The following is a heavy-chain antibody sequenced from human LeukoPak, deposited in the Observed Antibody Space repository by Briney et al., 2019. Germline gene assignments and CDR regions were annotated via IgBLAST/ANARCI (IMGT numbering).Heavy chain of an antibody. CDR1: GFTVSSNY. V-gene: IGHV3-53*01. J-gene: IGHJ4*02. Sequence: PGGSLRLSCAASGFTVSSNYMSWVRQAPGKGLEWVSVFYSGGNTFYADSVKGRFTISRDDSKNTLYLQMNSLRPEGTAVYFCAGEGVNSGYFDYWGQGTLVTVSS. CDR2: FYSGGNT. D-gene: IGHD1-26*01. CDR3: AGEGVNSGYFDY.